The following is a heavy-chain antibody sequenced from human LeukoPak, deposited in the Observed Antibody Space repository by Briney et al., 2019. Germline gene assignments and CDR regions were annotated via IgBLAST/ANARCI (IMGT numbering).Heavy chain of an antibody. J-gene: IGHJ4*02. Sequence: SETLSLTCAVYGGSFSGYYWSWIRQPPGKGLEWIGEINHSGSTNYNPSLKSRVTISVDTSKNQFSLKLSSVTAADTAVYYCARRLQWSTIFGVVIRASYYFDYWGQGTLVTVSS. CDR3: ARRLQWSTIFGVVIRASYYFDY. CDR1: GGSFSGYY. V-gene: IGHV4-34*01. CDR2: INHSGST. D-gene: IGHD3-3*01.